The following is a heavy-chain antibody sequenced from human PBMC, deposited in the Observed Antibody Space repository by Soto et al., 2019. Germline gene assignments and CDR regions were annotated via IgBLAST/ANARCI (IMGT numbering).Heavy chain of an antibody. CDR2: ISGSGGST. CDR1: GFTFSSYA. CDR3: AKDRALRYFDWSIGPFDY. Sequence: HPGGSLRLSCAASGFTFSSYAMSWGRQAPGKGLEWVSAISGSGGSTYYADSVKGRFTISRDNSKNTLYLQMNSLRAEDTAVYYCAKDRALRYFDWSIGPFDYWGQGTLVTVSS. J-gene: IGHJ4*02. D-gene: IGHD3-9*01. V-gene: IGHV3-23*01.